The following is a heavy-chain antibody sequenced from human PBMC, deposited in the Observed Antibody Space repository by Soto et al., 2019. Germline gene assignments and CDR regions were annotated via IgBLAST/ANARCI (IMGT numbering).Heavy chain of an antibody. CDR3: ARGPKSGCDDYYYYMDV. J-gene: IGHJ6*03. Sequence: QVQLVQSGAEVKKPGASVKVSCKASGYTFTSYDINWVRQATGQGLEWMGWMNPNSGNTGYAQKFQGRVTMTRNTSISTAYMELSSLRSEDTAVYYCARGPKSGCDDYYYYMDVWGKGTTVTVSS. CDR2: MNPNSGNT. V-gene: IGHV1-8*01. D-gene: IGHD5-12*01. CDR1: GYTFTSYD.